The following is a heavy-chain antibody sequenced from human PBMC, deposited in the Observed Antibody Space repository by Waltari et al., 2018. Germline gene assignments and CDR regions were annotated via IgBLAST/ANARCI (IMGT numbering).Heavy chain of an antibody. CDR1: AFPLTTSGVG. D-gene: IGHD1-1*01. CDR3: AHTPFLDSEFDF. V-gene: IGHV2-5*01. Sequence: QITLKEPGPTPVKPTHTPTLTCTYPAFPLTTSGVGVGWIRQPPGKALEWLALIYWNDDKRYSPSLKSRLTITKDTSKNQVVLTMTNMDPVDTATYYCAHTPFLDSEFDFWGQGTLVTVSS. J-gene: IGHJ4*02. CDR2: IYWNDDK.